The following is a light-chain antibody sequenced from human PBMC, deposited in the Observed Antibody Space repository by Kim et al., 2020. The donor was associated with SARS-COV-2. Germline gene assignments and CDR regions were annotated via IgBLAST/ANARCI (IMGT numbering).Light chain of an antibody. CDR3: LLYYLGAWV. J-gene: IGLJ3*02. CDR1: TGIVTRGYY. Sequence: QTVVTQEPSLTVSPGGTVTLTCASSTGIVTRGYYPNWFQQKPGQAPRALIYSTTNTYPWTPARFSGSLLGDKAALTLSGVQPEDEAEYYCLLYYLGAWVFGGGTKLTVL. V-gene: IGLV7-43*01. CDR2: STT.